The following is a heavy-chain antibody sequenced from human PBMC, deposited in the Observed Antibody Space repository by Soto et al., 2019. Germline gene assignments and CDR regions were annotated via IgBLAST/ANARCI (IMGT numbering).Heavy chain of an antibody. CDR3: ARATTEGGYFDY. Sequence: GGSLRLSCAASGFTFSSYDMHWVRQATGKGLEWVSAIGTAGDTYYPGSVKGRFTISRENAKNSLYLQMNSLRAGDTAVYYCARATTEGGYFDYWGQGTLVTVSS. CDR2: IGTAGDT. CDR1: GFTFSSYD. D-gene: IGHD1-1*01. V-gene: IGHV3-13*01. J-gene: IGHJ4*02.